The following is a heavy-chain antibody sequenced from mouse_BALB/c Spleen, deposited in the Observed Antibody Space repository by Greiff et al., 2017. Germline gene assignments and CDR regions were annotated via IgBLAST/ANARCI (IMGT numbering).Heavy chain of an antibody. CDR1: GYTFTDYA. J-gene: IGHJ3*01. CDR2: ISTYYGDA. CDR3: ARFSDISWFAY. V-gene: IGHV1S137*01. D-gene: IGHD6-2*01. Sequence: QVQLKQSGAELVRPGVSVKISCKGSGYTFTDYAMHWVKQSHAKSLEWIGVISTYYGDASYNQKFKGKATMTVDKSSSTAYMELARLTSEDSAIYYCARFSDISWFAYWGQGTLVTVSA.